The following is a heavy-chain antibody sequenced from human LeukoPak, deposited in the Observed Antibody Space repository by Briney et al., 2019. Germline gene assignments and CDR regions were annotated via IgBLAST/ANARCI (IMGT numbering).Heavy chain of an antibody. CDR3: AREDGSLGFDY. Sequence: GGSLRLSCADSGFTFSSYEMNWVRQAPGKGLEWVSYISSSGSTIHYADSVKGRFTISRDNAKNSLYLQMNSLRAEDTAVYYCAREDGSLGFDYWGQGTLVTVSS. J-gene: IGHJ4*02. D-gene: IGHD1-26*01. CDR1: GFTFSSYE. V-gene: IGHV3-48*03. CDR2: ISSSGSTI.